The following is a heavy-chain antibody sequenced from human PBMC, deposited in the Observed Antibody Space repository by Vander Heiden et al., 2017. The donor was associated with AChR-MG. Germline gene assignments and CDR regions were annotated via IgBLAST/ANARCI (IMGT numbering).Heavy chain of an antibody. Sequence: QVQLVQSGAEVKKPGASVKVSCKASGYTFTSYGISWVRQAPGQGLEWMGWISAYNGNTNYAQKLQGRVTTTTDTSTSTAYMELRSLRSDDTAVYYCARGGPYCSGGSCYSPGYYYYGMDVWGQGTTVTVSS. CDR2: ISAYNGNT. V-gene: IGHV1-18*01. CDR3: ARGGPYCSGGSCYSPGYYYYGMDV. J-gene: IGHJ6*02. D-gene: IGHD2-15*01. CDR1: GYTFTSYG.